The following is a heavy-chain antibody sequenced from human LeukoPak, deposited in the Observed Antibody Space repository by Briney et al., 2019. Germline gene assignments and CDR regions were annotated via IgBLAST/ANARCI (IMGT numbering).Heavy chain of an antibody. Sequence: GESLKISCKGSGYSFTSYWIGWVRQMPGKGLEWMGIIYPGDSDTRYSPSFRGQVTISADKSISTAYLQWSSLKASDTAMYYCARGDGYNYSPYYFDYWGQGTLVTVSS. CDR2: IYPGDSDT. CDR1: GYSFTSYW. V-gene: IGHV5-51*01. J-gene: IGHJ4*02. CDR3: ARGDGYNYSPYYFDY. D-gene: IGHD5-24*01.